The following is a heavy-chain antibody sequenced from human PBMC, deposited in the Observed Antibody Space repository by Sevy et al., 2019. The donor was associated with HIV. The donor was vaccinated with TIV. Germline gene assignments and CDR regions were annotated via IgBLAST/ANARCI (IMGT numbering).Heavy chain of an antibody. D-gene: IGHD2-21*02. J-gene: IGHJ6*03. CDR2: ISYEGTNK. CDR3: ARNGGDSNYHYNYMDV. CDR1: GFTFSSYP. Sequence: GGSLRLSCAASGFTFSSYPMHWVRQAPGKGLEWVAVISYEGTNKYYADSVKGRFTISRDNSKNTLYLQMNSLRDDDTAVYYCARNGGDSNYHYNYMDVWGKRTTVTVSS. V-gene: IGHV3-30-3*01.